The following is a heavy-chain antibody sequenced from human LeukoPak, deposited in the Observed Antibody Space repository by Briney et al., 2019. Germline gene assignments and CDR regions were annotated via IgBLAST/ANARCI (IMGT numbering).Heavy chain of an antibody. CDR2: IYSGGST. J-gene: IGHJ4*02. V-gene: IGHV3-66*01. D-gene: IGHD2-21*02. Sequence: GGSLRLSSAASGFTVSSNYMSWVRQAPGKGLEWVSVIYSGGSTYYADSVKGRFTISRDNSKNTLYLQMNSLRAEDTAVYYCASGGDCYWCIDYWGQGTLVTVSS. CDR3: ASGGDCYWCIDY. CDR1: GFTVSSNY.